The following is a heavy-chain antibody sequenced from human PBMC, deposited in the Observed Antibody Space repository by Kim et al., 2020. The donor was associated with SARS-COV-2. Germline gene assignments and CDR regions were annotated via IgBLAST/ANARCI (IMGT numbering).Heavy chain of an antibody. D-gene: IGHD3-22*01. CDR3: AAVSYDSSGYSYYFDY. V-gene: IGHV1-58*01. J-gene: IGHJ4*02. Sequence: KFQERVTITRDMSTSTAYMELSSLRSEDTAVYYCAAVSYDSSGYSYYFDYWGQGTLVTVSS.